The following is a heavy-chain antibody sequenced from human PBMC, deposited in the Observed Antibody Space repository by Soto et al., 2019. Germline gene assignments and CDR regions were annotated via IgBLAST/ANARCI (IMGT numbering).Heavy chain of an antibody. J-gene: IGHJ6*02. CDR3: ARGGGLSDGGYYYGMDV. CDR2: MNPNSGNT. D-gene: IGHD3-16*01. CDR1: GYTFTSYD. V-gene: IGHV1-8*01. Sequence: ASVKVSCKASGYTFTSYDINWVRQATGQGLEWMGWMNPNSGNTGYAQKFQGRVTMTRNTSISTAYMELSSLRSEDTAVYYCARGGGLSDGGYYYGMDVWGQGTTVTVS.